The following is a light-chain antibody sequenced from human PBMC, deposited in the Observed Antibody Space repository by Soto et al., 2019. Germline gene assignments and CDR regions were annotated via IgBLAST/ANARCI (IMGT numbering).Light chain of an antibody. CDR1: QSVLYSSNNKNY. CDR2: WAS. Sequence: DIVMTQSPDSLAVSLGERATINCKSSQSVLYSSNNKNYLAWYQQKPGQPPKLLIYWASTRESGVPDRFSGSGSGTDFTLTISSLQAEDLAVYYCQQYYSTPQTFGQGTKGEIK. CDR3: QQYYSTPQT. V-gene: IGKV4-1*01. J-gene: IGKJ1*01.